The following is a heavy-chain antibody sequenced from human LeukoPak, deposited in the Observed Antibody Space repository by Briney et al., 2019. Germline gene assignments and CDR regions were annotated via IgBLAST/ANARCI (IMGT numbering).Heavy chain of an antibody. D-gene: IGHD6-6*01. Sequence: KPSETLSLTCTVSGGSISSYYWSWIRQPPGKGLEWIGYIYYSGSTNYNPSLKSRVTISVDTSKNQFSLKLSSVTAADTAVYYCARDGATAARPLFYMDVWGKGTTVTVSS. J-gene: IGHJ6*03. CDR3: ARDGATAARPLFYMDV. CDR1: GGSISSYY. CDR2: IYYSGST. V-gene: IGHV4-59*12.